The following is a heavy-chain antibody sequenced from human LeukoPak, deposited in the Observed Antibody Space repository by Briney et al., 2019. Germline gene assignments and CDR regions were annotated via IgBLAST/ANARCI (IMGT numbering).Heavy chain of an antibody. CDR1: GFSFSFSN. CDR2: ISSTNGHT. CDR3: AKDWGNYFASGSSYLDY. V-gene: IGHV3-21*01. Sequence: GGSLRLSCAVSGFSFSFSNMNWVRQAPGKGLEWVSYISSTNGHTYYADSVKGRFTISRDNSRNTLYLQMNSLRPEDTAVYYCAKDWGNYFASGSSYLDYWGQGTLVTVSS. D-gene: IGHD3-10*01. J-gene: IGHJ4*02.